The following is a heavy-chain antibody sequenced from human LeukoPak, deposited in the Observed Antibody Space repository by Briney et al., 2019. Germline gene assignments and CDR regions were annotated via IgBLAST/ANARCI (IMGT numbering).Heavy chain of an antibody. CDR3: ATRIGGGSSYYFDY. Sequence: SETLSLTCTVSGGSFSSYYWSWIRQPAGKGLEWIGRIYTTGSTNYNPSLKSRVSMSVDTSKNQFSLKLSSVTAADTAVYYCATRIGGGSSYYFDYWGQGTLVTASS. V-gene: IGHV4-4*07. CDR1: GGSFSSYY. D-gene: IGHD6-6*01. J-gene: IGHJ4*02. CDR2: IYTTGST.